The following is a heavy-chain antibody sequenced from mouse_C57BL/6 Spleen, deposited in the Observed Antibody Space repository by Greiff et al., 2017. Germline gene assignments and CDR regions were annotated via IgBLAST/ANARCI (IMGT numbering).Heavy chain of an antibody. CDR1: GFTFSDYG. CDR3: ARVWYAMDY. Sequence: EVKVVESGGGLVKPGGSLKLSCAASGFTFSDYGMHWVRQAPEKGLEWVAYIRSGSSTIYYADPVKGRFTISRDNAKNTLFLQMTSLRSEDTAMYYCARVWYAMDYWGQGTSVTVSS. CDR2: IRSGSSTI. V-gene: IGHV5-17*01. J-gene: IGHJ4*01.